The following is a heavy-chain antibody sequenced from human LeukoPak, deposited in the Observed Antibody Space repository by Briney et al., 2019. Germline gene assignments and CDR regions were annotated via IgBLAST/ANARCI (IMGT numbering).Heavy chain of an antibody. CDR3: ARDRAKYDSSGYGRDAFDI. D-gene: IGHD3-22*01. V-gene: IGHV4-59*01. Sequence: SETLSLTCTVSGGSISSYYCSWIRQPPGKGLEWIGYIYYSGSTNYNPSLKSRVTISVDTSKNQFSLKLSSVTAADTAVYYCARDRAKYDSSGYGRDAFDIWGQGTMVTVPS. J-gene: IGHJ3*02. CDR2: IYYSGST. CDR1: GGSISSYY.